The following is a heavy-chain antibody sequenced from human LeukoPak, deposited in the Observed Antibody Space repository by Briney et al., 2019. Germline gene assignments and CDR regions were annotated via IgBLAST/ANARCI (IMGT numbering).Heavy chain of an antibody. CDR3: ARDLGTGHHYYYYIVV. CDR1: EFTFSGYW. V-gene: IGHV3-7*01. D-gene: IGHD1-1*01. J-gene: IGHJ6*03. Sequence: GGSLRLSCAASEFTFSGYWMSWVRQAPGKGLEWVANIKQDGSEKYYVDSVKGRFTISRDNAKNSLYLQMNSLRVEDTAVYYCARDLGTGHHYYYYIVVLGKGATVTVSS. CDR2: IKQDGSEK.